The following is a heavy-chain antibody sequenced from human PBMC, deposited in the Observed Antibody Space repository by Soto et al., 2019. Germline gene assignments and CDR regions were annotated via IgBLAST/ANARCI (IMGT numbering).Heavy chain of an antibody. V-gene: IGHV3-74*01. D-gene: IGHD3-22*01. CDR1: EFALSTYW. Sequence: GGALRLSCTASEFALSTYWMHWVRQAPGKGLVWVACINNDGSTTEYAGSVKGRFTISRDNAKNTLYLQMNSLRAEDTAVYYCATRAYYYDSSGYFDYWGQGTLVTVSS. CDR3: ATRAYYYDSSGYFDY. CDR2: INNDGSTT. J-gene: IGHJ4*02.